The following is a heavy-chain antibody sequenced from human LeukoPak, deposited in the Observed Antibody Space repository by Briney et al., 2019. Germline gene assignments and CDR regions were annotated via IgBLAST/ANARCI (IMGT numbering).Heavy chain of an antibody. CDR3: ASAGILRYFDWVETGY. Sequence: PGGSLRLSCAASGFTFSSYSMNWVRQAPGKGLEWVSSISSSSSYIYYADSVKGRFTISRDNAKNSLYLQMNSLRAEDTAVYYCASAGILRYFDWVETGYWGQGTLVTVSS. J-gene: IGHJ4*02. CDR2: ISSSSSYI. D-gene: IGHD3-9*01. CDR1: GFTFSSYS. V-gene: IGHV3-21*01.